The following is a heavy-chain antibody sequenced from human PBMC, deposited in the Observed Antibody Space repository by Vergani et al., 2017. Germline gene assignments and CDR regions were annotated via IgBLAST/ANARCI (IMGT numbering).Heavy chain of an antibody. CDR2: IRYDGSNK. Sequence: QVQLVESGGGVVQPGGSLTLSCAASGFTFSSYGMHWVRQAPGKGLEWVAFIRYDGSNKYYADSVKGRFTISRDNSKNTLYLQMNSLRAEDTAVYYCAKGYLYFDYWGQGTLVTVSS. V-gene: IGHV3-30*02. CDR3: AKGYLYFDY. J-gene: IGHJ4*02. D-gene: IGHD2-2*02. CDR1: GFTFSSYG.